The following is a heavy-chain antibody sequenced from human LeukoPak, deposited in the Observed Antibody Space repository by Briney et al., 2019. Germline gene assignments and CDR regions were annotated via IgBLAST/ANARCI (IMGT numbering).Heavy chain of an antibody. CDR2: IYSGGST. Sequence: TGGSLRLSCAASGFTVSNMYMSWVRQAPGEGLEWVSVIYSGGSTHYADSVKGRFTISRDNSKKTLYIQMNSLRAEDTAVYYCARAWGPYPYFDYWGQGTLVTVSS. V-gene: IGHV3-66*01. CDR3: ARAWGPYPYFDY. D-gene: IGHD3-16*01. CDR1: GFTVSNMY. J-gene: IGHJ4*02.